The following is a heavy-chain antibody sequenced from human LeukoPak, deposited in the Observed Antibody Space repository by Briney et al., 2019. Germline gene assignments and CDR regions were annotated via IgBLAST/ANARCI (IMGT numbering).Heavy chain of an antibody. D-gene: IGHD2-15*01. J-gene: IGHJ4*02. CDR1: GGSISTTDRY. CDR3: ARVTLLPTHIDY. CDR2: IYYSGIT. V-gene: IGHV4-39*02. Sequence: SETLSLTCTVSGGSISTTDRYWGWVRQPPGKGLEWIGSIYYSGITYHNPSLKSRVTISVDTSKNQFSLRLSSVTAADTAVYYCARVTLLPTHIDYWGQGTLVTVSS.